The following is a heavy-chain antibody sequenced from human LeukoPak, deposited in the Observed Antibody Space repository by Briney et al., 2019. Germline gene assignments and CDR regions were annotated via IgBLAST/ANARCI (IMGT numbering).Heavy chain of an antibody. J-gene: IGHJ4*02. CDR1: GFTFSSYA. CDR2: ISYDGSNE. Sequence: GRSLRLSCAASGFTFSSYAMHWVRQAPGRGLEWVAIISYDGSNEYSADSVKGRFTISRDNSRNTLNLQMNSLRADDTAVYYCARDRNRSYFDYWGQGTLVTVSS. V-gene: IGHV3-30*03. CDR3: ARDRNRSYFDY.